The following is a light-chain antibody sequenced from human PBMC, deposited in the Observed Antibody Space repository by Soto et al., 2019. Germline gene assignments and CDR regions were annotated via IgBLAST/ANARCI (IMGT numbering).Light chain of an antibody. J-gene: IGKJ4*01. CDR3: QKYDSGPLT. V-gene: IGKV1-27*01. Sequence: DIQMTQSPSSLSASVGDRVTITCRASQDIGHYLAWYQQKSGRVPELLIYSASTLQSGVPSRFSGSGSGADFSLTISGLQPEDAATYYCQKYDSGPLTFGGGTKVEI. CDR1: QDIGHY. CDR2: SAS.